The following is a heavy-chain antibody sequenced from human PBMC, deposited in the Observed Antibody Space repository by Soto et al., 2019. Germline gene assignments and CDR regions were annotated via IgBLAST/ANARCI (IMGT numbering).Heavy chain of an antibody. V-gene: IGHV3-33*01. CDR1: GFTFSSYG. CDR3: AREGGYCSSTSCPWYYFDY. J-gene: IGHJ4*02. D-gene: IGHD2-2*01. Sequence: QVQLVESGGGVVQPGRSLRLSCAAAGFTFSSYGMHWVRQAPGKGLEWGAVIWYDGSNKYYADSVKGRFTISRDNSKNTLYLQMNSLRAEDTAVYYCAREGGYCSSTSCPWYYFDYWGQGTLVTVSS. CDR2: IWYDGSNK.